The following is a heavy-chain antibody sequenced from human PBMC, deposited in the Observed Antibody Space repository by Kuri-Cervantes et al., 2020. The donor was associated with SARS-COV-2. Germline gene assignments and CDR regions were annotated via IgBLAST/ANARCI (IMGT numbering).Heavy chain of an antibody. CDR1: GGSFSGYY. CDR2: INHSGST. D-gene: IGHD3-3*01. CDR3: ARGLEFWSGYSIFRYFDY. V-gene: IGHV4-34*01. Sequence: GSLRLSCAVYGGSFSGYYWSWIRQLPGKGLEWIGEINHSGSTNYNPSLKSRVTISVDTSKNQFSLKLSPVTAADTAVYYCARGLEFWSGYSIFRYFDYWVQGTLVTSPQ. J-gene: IGHJ4*02.